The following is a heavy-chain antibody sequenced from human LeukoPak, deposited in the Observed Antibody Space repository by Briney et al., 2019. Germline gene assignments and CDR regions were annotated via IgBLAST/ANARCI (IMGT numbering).Heavy chain of an antibody. CDR3: ARADYGDYGVDY. V-gene: IGHV3-21*01. Sequence: GGSLRLSCAASGFAFSSSNLNWFRQAPGKGLEWVSSITSDAYIYYADSLKGRFSISRDNAKNSVSLQMISLRAEDTAVYYCARADYGDYGVDYWGQGALVTASS. CDR2: ITSDAYI. D-gene: IGHD4-17*01. CDR1: GFAFSSSN. J-gene: IGHJ4*02.